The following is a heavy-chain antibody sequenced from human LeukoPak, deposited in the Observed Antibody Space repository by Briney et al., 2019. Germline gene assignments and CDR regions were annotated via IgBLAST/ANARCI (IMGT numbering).Heavy chain of an antibody. CDR2: ISYDGSNK. Sequence: GGSLRLYCAASGFTFSSYAMHWVRQAPGKGLEWVAVISYDGSNKYYADSVNGRFTISRDNSKNMLYLQMNSLRAEDTAVYYCARDPSTMIVDPRTNGGIWAAFDIWGQGTMATVSS. CDR3: ARDPSTMIVDPRTNGGIWAAFDI. J-gene: IGHJ3*02. D-gene: IGHD3-22*01. CDR1: GFTFSSYA. V-gene: IGHV3-30-3*01.